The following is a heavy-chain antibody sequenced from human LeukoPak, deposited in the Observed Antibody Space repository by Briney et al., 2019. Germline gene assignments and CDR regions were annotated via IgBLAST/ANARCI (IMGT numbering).Heavy chain of an antibody. J-gene: IGHJ6*02. CDR2: IKSDGVSA. D-gene: IGHD2/OR15-2a*01. Sequence: GGSLRLSCAASGFTFSNDWMHWVRQEAGRGLVGVARIKSDGVSADYADSVKGRFTVSRDNAKKMVFLQMNSLRAEDTALYYCVRDNYFSVDVWGQGTTVTVSS. CDR3: VRDNYFSVDV. CDR1: GFTFSNDW. V-gene: IGHV3-74*01.